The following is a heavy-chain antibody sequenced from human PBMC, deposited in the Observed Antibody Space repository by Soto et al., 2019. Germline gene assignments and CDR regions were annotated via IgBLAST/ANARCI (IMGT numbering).Heavy chain of an antibody. Sequence: QLQLQESCPGLVKPSETLSLTCTVSGGSISSSSYYWGWIRQPPGKGLEWIGSIYYSGSTYYNPSLKSRVTRSVDTSKNQFSLELSSVTAADTAVYYCARHEGAIGGYDSYFDYWGQGTLVTVSS. CDR1: GGSISSSSYY. V-gene: IGHV4-39*01. D-gene: IGHD5-12*01. CDR2: IYYSGST. J-gene: IGHJ4*02. CDR3: ARHEGAIGGYDSYFDY.